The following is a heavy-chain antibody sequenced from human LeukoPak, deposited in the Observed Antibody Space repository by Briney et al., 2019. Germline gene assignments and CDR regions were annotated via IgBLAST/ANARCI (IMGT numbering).Heavy chain of an antibody. D-gene: IGHD1-20*01. CDR3: AREWYNWNYFDY. V-gene: IGHV4-30-2*01. CDR1: GGSISSGGYS. Sequence: SSETLSLTCAVSGGSISSGGYSWSWIRQPPGKGLEWIGYIYHSGSTYYNPSLKSRVTISVDRSKNQFSLKLSSVTAADTAVYYCAREWYNWNYFDYWGQGTLVTVSS. CDR2: IYHSGST. J-gene: IGHJ4*02.